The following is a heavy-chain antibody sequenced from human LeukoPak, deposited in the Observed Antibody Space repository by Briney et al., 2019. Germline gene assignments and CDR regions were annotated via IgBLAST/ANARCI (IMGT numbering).Heavy chain of an antibody. J-gene: IGHJ4*02. D-gene: IGHD2-15*01. CDR2: IRSKANSYAT. Sequence: GGSLRLSCAASGFTFSGSVMHWVRQASGKGLEWVGRIRSKANSYATAYAASVKGRFTISRDDSKNRAYLQMNSLKTEDTAVYYCSVNYCSGGSCYMLWGQGTLVTVSS. CDR3: SVNYCSGGSCYML. CDR1: GFTFSGSV. V-gene: IGHV3-73*01.